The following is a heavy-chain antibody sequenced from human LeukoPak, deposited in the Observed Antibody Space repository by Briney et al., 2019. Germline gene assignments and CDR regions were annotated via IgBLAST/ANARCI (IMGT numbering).Heavy chain of an antibody. CDR2: IYYSGSA. J-gene: IGHJ6*03. V-gene: IGHV4-39*07. CDR3: ARVSSVWIKDYYYYMDV. D-gene: IGHD5-12*01. CDR1: GVSISSSNSY. Sequence: SETLSLTCTVSGVSISSSNSYWGWIRQPPGKGLEWIGTIYYSGSAYYNPSLKSRVTISVDTSKNRFSLKVSSVTAADTAVYYCARVSSVWIKDYYYYMDVWGKGTTVTVSS.